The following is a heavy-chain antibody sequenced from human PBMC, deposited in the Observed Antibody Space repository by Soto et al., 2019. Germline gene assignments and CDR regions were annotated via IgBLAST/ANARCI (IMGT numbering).Heavy chain of an antibody. CDR2: IWYDGSNK. V-gene: IGHV3-33*01. Sequence: QVQLVESGGGVVQPGRSLRLSCAASGFTFSSYGMHWVRQAPGKGLEWVAVIWYDGSNKYYADSVKGRFTISRDNSKNTLYLQMSSLRAEDTAVYYCARDSNGMDVWGQGTTVTVSS. J-gene: IGHJ6*02. CDR3: ARDSNGMDV. CDR1: GFTFSSYG.